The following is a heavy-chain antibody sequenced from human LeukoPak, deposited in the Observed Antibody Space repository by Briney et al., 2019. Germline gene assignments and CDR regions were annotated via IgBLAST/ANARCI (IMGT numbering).Heavy chain of an antibody. J-gene: IGHJ4*02. V-gene: IGHV3-23*01. Sequence: GGSLRLSCAASGFTFSSYAMSWVRQAPGKGLEWVSAIRHSDYTTYYADSVKGRFTISRDNSRNTLYLQMNSLRAEDTAVYYCAKGSDGYYFDFWGQGTLVTVSS. CDR3: AKGSDGYYFDF. D-gene: IGHD6-19*01. CDR1: GFTFSSYA. CDR2: IRHSDYTT.